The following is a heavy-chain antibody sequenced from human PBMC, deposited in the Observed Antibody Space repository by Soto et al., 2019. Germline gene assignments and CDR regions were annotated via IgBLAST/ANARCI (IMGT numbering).Heavy chain of an antibody. CDR1: GFTFTDYS. J-gene: IGHJ4*02. CDR3: ARDFSQEAAGPD. D-gene: IGHD6-13*01. V-gene: IGHV3-21*01. Sequence: PGGSLRLSCAASGFTFTDYSMNWVRQAPGKGLEWVSSISSSSSYIYYADSVKGRFTISRDNAKNSLYLQMNSLRAEDTAVYYCARDFSQEAAGPDWGQGTLVTVSS. CDR2: ISSSSSYI.